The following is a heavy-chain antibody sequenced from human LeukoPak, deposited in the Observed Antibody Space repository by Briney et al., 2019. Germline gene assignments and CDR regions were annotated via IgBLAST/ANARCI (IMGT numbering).Heavy chain of an antibody. J-gene: IGHJ4*02. CDR2: ISGSGDST. CDR1: GFNVSNNY. D-gene: IGHD2-21*02. CDR3: AKDRLLNCRGDCYIFDY. Sequence: GGSLRLSCEASGFNVSNNYMNWVRQTPGKGLEWVSSISGSGDSTFYADSVKGRFSISRDNSKNTLYLQVNGLRTEDTAVYYCAKDRLLNCRGDCYIFDYWGQGTVVTVSS. V-gene: IGHV3-23*01.